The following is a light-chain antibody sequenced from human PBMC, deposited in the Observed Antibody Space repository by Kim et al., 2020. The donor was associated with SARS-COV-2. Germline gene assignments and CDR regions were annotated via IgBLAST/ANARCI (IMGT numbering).Light chain of an antibody. V-gene: IGLV3-19*01. Sequence: VALGQTVRITCQGDSLKSYYATRYQQKPGQAPILVIYGKNNRPSGIPDRFSGSSSGNTASLTITGTQAGDEADYYCNSRDSNDNVVFGGGTKLTVL. CDR3: NSRDSNDNVV. CDR1: SLKSYY. CDR2: GKN. J-gene: IGLJ2*01.